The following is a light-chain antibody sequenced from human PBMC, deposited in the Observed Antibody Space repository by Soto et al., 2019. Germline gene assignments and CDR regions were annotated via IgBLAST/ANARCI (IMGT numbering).Light chain of an antibody. CDR3: QQYNSYS. CDR1: QSITTW. CDR2: HAS. J-gene: IGKJ1*01. V-gene: IGKV1-5*01. Sequence: DIQMTQSPSTVSAYVGDSVTITCRASQSITTWLAWYQQKPGTAPKVLIYHASNLQSGVPSRFSGSGSGTEFTLTISSLQPDDFATYYCQQYNSYSFGQGTKVDIK.